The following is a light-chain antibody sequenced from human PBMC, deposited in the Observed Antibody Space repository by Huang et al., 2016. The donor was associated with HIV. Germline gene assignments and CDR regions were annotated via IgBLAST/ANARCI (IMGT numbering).Light chain of an antibody. CDR1: QSVRSY. Sequence: EIVLTQSPATLSLSPGERATLSCRASQSVRSYLACYQQNPGQAPRLLIYDASNRATGIPARCSGSGSGTDFTLTISNLQSEDFAVYYCQQRSAWPLTFGGGTKVEI. J-gene: IGKJ4*01. CDR2: DAS. CDR3: QQRSAWPLT. V-gene: IGKV3-11*01.